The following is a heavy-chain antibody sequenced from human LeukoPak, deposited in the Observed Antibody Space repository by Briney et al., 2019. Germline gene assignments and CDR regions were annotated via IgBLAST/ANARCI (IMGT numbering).Heavy chain of an antibody. CDR3: ARRGFNDAFDI. Sequence: SETLSLTCAVSGASISSSNWWSWVRQPPGKGLEWIGEIYHSGSTSYNPSLKSRVTISVDKSKNQFSLKLSSVTAADTAVYYCARRGFNDAFDIWGQGTMVTVSS. CDR2: IYHSGST. V-gene: IGHV4-4*02. CDR1: GASISSSNW. J-gene: IGHJ3*02.